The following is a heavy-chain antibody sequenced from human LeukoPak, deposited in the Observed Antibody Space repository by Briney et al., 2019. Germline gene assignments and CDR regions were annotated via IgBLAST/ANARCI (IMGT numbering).Heavy chain of an antibody. J-gene: IGHJ6*04. V-gene: IGHV3-48*03. CDR1: VCIFIRYE. CDR3: ANLWGGGYKSDGMDV. CDR2: ISSSGSTI. D-gene: IGHD5-24*01. Sequence: GWALTLSRAASVCIFIRYEWNGVRPPRAKGLEGVSYISSSGSTIYYADSVKGRFTISRDNAKNSLYLQMNSLRAEDAAVYYCANLWGGGYKSDGMDVWGKGTTVTVSS.